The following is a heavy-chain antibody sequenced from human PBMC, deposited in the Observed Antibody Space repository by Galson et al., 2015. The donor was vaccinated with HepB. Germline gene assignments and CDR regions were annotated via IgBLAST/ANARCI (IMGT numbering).Heavy chain of an antibody. CDR1: GFTFSTYA. J-gene: IGHJ6*02. D-gene: IGHD1-14*01. V-gene: IGHV3-30*18. CDR3: AKDAGSSGISGMDV. CDR2: ISYDGSNK. Sequence: SLRLSCAASGFTFSTYAMHWVRQAPGKGLGWVAVISYDGSNKYYADSVKGRFTISRDNSKNTLYLQMNSLRAEDTAVYYCAKDAGSSGISGMDVWGQGTTVTVSS.